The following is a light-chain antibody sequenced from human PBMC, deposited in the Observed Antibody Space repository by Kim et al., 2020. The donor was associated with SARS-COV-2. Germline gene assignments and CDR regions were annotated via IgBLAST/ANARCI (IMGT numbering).Light chain of an antibody. V-gene: IGKV3-11*01. CDR3: QQRSNWPLT. CDR1: QSISSY. J-gene: IGKJ4*01. CDR2: DAF. Sequence: SWSPGESATLSCRASQSISSYLAWYQQKPGQAPRLLIYDAFSRATGVPDRFSGSGSETDFTLTISSLEAEDSALYYCQQRSNWPLTLGGGTKLEI.